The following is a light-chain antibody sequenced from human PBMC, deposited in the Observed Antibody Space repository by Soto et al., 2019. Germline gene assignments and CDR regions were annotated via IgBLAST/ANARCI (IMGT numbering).Light chain of an antibody. V-gene: IGLV2-14*01. CDR2: DGS. CDR3: SSYTSSTPVV. J-gene: IGLJ2*01. Sequence: QSALTQPASVSGSPGQSITISCTGTSSDVGAYNYVSWYQQHPGKAPKLMIYDGSNRPSGVSNRFSGSKSGNAASLTISGLQAEDEADYYCSSYTSSTPVVFGGGTKLTVL. CDR1: SSDVGAYNY.